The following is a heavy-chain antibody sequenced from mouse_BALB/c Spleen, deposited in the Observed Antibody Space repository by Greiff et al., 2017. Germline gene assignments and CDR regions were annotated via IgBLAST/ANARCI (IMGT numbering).Heavy chain of an antibody. D-gene: IGHD2-14*01. CDR2: IYPGSGST. CDR3: ARRRYDGEDY. CDR1: GYNFTSYW. J-gene: IGHJ4*01. V-gene: IGHV1-55*01. Sequence: QVQLQQPGAELVKPGTSVKLSCKASGYNFTSYWINWVKLRPGQGLEWIGDIYPGSGSTNYNEKFKSKATLTVDTSSSTAYMQLSSLASEDSALYYCARRRYDGEDYWGQGTSVTVSS.